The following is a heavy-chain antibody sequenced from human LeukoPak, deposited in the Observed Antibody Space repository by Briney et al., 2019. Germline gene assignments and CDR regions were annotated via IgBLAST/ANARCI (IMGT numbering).Heavy chain of an antibody. CDR1: GYTFTSYG. D-gene: IGHD3-10*01. Sequence: ASVKVSCKASGYTFTSYGISWVRQAPGQGLEWMGIINPSGGSTSYAQKFQGRVTMTRDTSTSTVYMELSSLRSEDTAVYYCARGSQVYYYGSGRHPLDCWGQGTLVTVSS. J-gene: IGHJ4*02. CDR2: INPSGGST. V-gene: IGHV1-46*01. CDR3: ARGSQVYYYGSGRHPLDC.